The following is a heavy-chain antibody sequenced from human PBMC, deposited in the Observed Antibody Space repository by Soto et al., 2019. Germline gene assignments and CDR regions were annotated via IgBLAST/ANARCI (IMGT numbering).Heavy chain of an antibody. J-gene: IGHJ5*02. CDR3: ARGQGIAARYYNWFDP. Sequence: SETLSLTCTVSGGSISSYYWSWIRQPPGKGLEWIGYIYYSGSTNYNPSLKSRVTISVDTSKNQFSLKLSSVTAADTAVYYCARGQGIAARYYNWFDPWGQGTLVTVSS. CDR1: GGSISSYY. D-gene: IGHD6-6*01. V-gene: IGHV4-59*01. CDR2: IYYSGST.